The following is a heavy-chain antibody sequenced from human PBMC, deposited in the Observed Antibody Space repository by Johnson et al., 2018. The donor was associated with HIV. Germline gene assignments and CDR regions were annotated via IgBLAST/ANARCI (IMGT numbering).Heavy chain of an antibody. D-gene: IGHD6-13*01. CDR3: AKDLYSSSSTNDAFDI. CDR2: ISYDGSNR. J-gene: IGHJ3*02. Sequence: QVQLVESGGGVVQPGTSLRLSCEASGLTLSAYGLHWVRQAPGKGLEWVAVISYDGSNRYYADSVKGRFTISIDNSKNTLYLQMNRLRAEDTAVYYCAKDLYSSSSTNDAFDIWGQGTMVTVSS. CDR1: GLTLSAYG. V-gene: IGHV3-33*05.